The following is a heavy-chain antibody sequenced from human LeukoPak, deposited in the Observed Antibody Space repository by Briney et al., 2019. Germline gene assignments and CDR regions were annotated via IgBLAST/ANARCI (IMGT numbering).Heavy chain of an antibody. J-gene: IGHJ1*01. Sequence: GGSLRLSCAASGFTFSSYWMSWVRQAPGKGLEWVANIKKDGSEKYYVDSVKGRFTISRDNAKTSLYLHMNSLRAEDTAVYYCARVDSGSACASWGQGILVTVSS. V-gene: IGHV3-7*01. CDR2: IKKDGSEK. CDR3: ARVDSGSACAS. CDR1: GFTFSSYW. D-gene: IGHD6-19*01.